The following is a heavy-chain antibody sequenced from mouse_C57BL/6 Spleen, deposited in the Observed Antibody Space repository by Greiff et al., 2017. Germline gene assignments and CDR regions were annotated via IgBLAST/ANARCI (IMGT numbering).Heavy chain of an antibody. J-gene: IGHJ4*01. Sequence: EVKLMESGGGLVKPGGSLKLSCAASGFTFSDYGMHWVRQAPEKGLEWVAYISSGSSTIYYADTVKGRFTISRDNAKNTLFLQMTSLRSEDTAMYYCAKIYYDYDSYAMDYWGQGTSGTVSS. D-gene: IGHD2-4*01. CDR3: AKIYYDYDSYAMDY. CDR1: GFTFSDYG. CDR2: ISSGSSTI. V-gene: IGHV5-17*01.